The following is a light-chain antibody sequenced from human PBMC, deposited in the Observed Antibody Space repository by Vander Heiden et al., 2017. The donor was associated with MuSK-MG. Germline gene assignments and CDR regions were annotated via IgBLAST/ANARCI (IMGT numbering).Light chain of an antibody. CDR1: NIGSKS. V-gene: IGLV3-21*04. J-gene: IGLJ2*01. CDR2: YDS. CDR3: QVWDSSSVV. Sequence: YVLTQPPSVAVAPGKTARITCGGNNIGSKSVHWYQQKPGQAPVLVIYYDSDRPSGIPELFSGSNSGNTATLTISRVEAGDEADYYCQVWDSSSVVFGGGTKLTVL.